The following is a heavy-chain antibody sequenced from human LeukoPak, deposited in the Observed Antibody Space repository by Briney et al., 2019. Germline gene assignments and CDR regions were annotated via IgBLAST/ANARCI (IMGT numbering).Heavy chain of an antibody. Sequence: GGCLRLSCAASGFTFSGYWMHWVRQVPGKGLVWVSRLNTDGSSTSYADSVKGRFTISRDNSKNTLYLQMNSLRAEDTAVYYCAKAFKGSYLGSGVFDYWGQGTLVTVSS. V-gene: IGHV3-74*01. CDR1: GFTFSGYW. CDR2: LNTDGSST. D-gene: IGHD1-26*01. J-gene: IGHJ4*02. CDR3: AKAFKGSYLGSGVFDY.